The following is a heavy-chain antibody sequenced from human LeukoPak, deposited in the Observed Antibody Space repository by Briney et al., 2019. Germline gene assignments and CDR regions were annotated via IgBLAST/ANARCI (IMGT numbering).Heavy chain of an antibody. CDR3: ARGGIGGSGRSFDS. CDR2: ISPYNGDT. CDR1: GYTFHSYG. V-gene: IGHV1-18*01. Sequence: ASVKVFCKSSGYTFHSYGLSWVRQAPGQGLECMGWISPYNGDTKYAQKVQDRVTMTTDTSTSTAYMELRSLTSDDTAVYYCARGGIGGSGRSFDSWGQGTRVTVSS. D-gene: IGHD3-10*01. J-gene: IGHJ4*02.